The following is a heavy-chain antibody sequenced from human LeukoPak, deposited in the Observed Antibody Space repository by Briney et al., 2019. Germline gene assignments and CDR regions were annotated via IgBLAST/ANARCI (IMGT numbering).Heavy chain of an antibody. Sequence: GGPLRLSCAASGFTVSSNYMSWVRQAPGKGLEWVSVIYSGGSTYFADSVKGGFTISRDNSNNTLYLQMNNLRTEDTAVYYWARGLQQQQILGDYYYGMDVWGQGTTVTVSS. CDR1: GFTVSSNY. J-gene: IGHJ6*02. D-gene: IGHD6-13*01. CDR3: ARGLQQQQILGDYYYGMDV. V-gene: IGHV3-53*01. CDR2: IYSGGST.